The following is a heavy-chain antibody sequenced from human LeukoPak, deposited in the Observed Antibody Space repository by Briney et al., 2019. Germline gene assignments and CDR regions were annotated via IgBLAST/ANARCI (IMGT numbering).Heavy chain of an antibody. CDR3: ARDTGYYDSSGKHDAFDI. CDR1: GGTFSSYA. J-gene: IGHJ3*02. V-gene: IGHV1-69*13. Sequence: SVKVSCKASGGTFSSYAISWVRQAPGQGLEWMGGLIPIFGTANYAQKFQGRVTITADESTSTAYMELSSLRSEDTAVYYCARDTGYYDSSGKHDAFDIWGQGTMVTVSS. D-gene: IGHD3-22*01. CDR2: LIPIFGTA.